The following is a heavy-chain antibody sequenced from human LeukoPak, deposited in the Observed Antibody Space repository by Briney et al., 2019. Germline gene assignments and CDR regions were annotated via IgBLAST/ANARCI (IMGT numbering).Heavy chain of an antibody. D-gene: IGHD4-23*01. Sequence: GGSLRLSCAASGFTFSSYAMSWVRQAPGEGLEWVSAVSGSGGDTYYADSVKGRFTISRDNSKNTLSLQMNSLRAEDTAVYYCAKALYGGHDYWGQGTLVTVSS. CDR3: AKALYGGHDY. CDR1: GFTFSSYA. CDR2: VSGSGGDT. J-gene: IGHJ4*02. V-gene: IGHV3-23*01.